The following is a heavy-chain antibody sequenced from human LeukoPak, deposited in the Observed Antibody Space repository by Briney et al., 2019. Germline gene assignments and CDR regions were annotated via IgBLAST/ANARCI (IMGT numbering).Heavy chain of an antibody. CDR3: ASQNKGWFKY. V-gene: IGHV3-7*05. CDR2: IKHDGSEK. J-gene: IGHJ4*03. D-gene: IGHD6-19*01. Sequence: GGSLRLSCAASGLTFSSYWMSWVRQAPGKGLEWVANIKHDGSEKNYVDSVKGRFTISRDNAKNSLYLQMNSLRAEDTAVYYCASQNKGWFKYRGPGNLVTGPS. CDR1: GLTFSSYW.